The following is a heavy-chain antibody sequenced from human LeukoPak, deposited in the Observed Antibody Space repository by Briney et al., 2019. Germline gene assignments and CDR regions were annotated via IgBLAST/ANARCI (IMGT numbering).Heavy chain of an antibody. J-gene: IGHJ4*02. CDR2: IRYDGNNK. CDR1: GFTFSNYG. D-gene: IGHD5-24*01. Sequence: GGSLRLSCGASGFTFSNYGMLWVRQSPGKGLEWVAFIRYDGNNKLYADSMKGRFTISRDNSKNTLYLHINSLRAEDTAVYYCARAANDGYNTILDYWGQGTLVTVSS. V-gene: IGHV3-30*02. CDR3: ARAANDGYNTILDY.